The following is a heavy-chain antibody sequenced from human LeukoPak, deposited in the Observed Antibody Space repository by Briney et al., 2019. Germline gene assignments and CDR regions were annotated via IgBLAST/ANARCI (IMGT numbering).Heavy chain of an antibody. CDR2: VFDTGTT. CDR1: GGSMTHNY. Sequence: AETLSLTCTVSGGSMTHNYWRWMRQPPGKGLEWVGYVFDTGTTNYNPSLKSRVTISVDTSKNQFSLKLSSVTAADTAVYYCARVGDWHDLEYWGHGILVTVSS. CDR3: ARVGDWHDLEY. J-gene: IGHJ4*01. D-gene: IGHD1-1*01. V-gene: IGHV4-59*01.